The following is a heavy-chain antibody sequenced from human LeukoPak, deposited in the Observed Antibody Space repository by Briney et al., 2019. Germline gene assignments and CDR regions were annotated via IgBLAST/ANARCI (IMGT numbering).Heavy chain of an antibody. CDR3: ASSSWSSEYFHY. CDR1: GFTVSDNY. CDR2: FYSGGST. D-gene: IGHD6-13*01. J-gene: IGHJ1*01. Sequence: PGGSLRLSCAASGFTVSDNYMSWVRQAPGKGLEWVSVFYSGGSTRYADSVKGRFTISRDNSKNMLYLQLNSLRAEDTAVYFCASSSWSSEYFHYWGQGTLVTVSS. V-gene: IGHV3-66*01.